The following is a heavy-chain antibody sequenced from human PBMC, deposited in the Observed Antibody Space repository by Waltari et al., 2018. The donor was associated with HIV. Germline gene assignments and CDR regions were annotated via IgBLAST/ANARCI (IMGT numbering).Heavy chain of an antibody. CDR3: AKDLGWSGFDY. J-gene: IGHJ4*02. CDR2: ILYDGSKK. D-gene: IGHD3-3*01. Sequence: QVQLVESGGGVVQPGRSLRLSCAASGFTFSSYGMHWVRQAPGKGLEWVAVILYDGSKKYYADSVKGRFTISRDNSKSTLYLQMNSLRAEDTALYYCAKDLGWSGFDYWGQGTLVTVSS. V-gene: IGHV3-30*18. CDR1: GFTFSSYG.